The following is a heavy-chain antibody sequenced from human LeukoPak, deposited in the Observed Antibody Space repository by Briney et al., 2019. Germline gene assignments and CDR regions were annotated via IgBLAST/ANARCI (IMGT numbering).Heavy chain of an antibody. CDR1: GFTFSSYA. CDR2: ISYDGSNK. V-gene: IGHV3-30*04. CDR3: AKDYRSGYYYVDY. D-gene: IGHD3-22*01. Sequence: PGGSLRLSCAASGFTFSSYAMHWVRQAPGKGLEWVAVISYDGSNKYYADSVKGRFTISRDNSKNTLYLQMNSLRAEDTAVYYCAKDYRSGYYYVDYWGQGTLVTVSS. J-gene: IGHJ4*02.